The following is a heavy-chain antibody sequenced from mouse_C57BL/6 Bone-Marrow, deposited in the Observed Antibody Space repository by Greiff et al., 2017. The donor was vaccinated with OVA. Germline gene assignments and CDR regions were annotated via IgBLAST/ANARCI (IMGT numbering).Heavy chain of an antibody. D-gene: IGHD2-2*01. CDR1: GYTFTSYG. CDR2: IYPRSGNT. V-gene: IGHV1-81*01. J-gene: IGHJ2*01. CDR3: AREEAGYYFDY. Sequence: VQLQESGAELARPGASVKLSCKASGYTFTSYGISWVKQRTGQGLEWIGEIYPRSGNTYYNEKFKGKATLTADKSSSTAYMELRSLTSEDSAVYFCAREEAGYYFDYWGQGTTLTVSS.